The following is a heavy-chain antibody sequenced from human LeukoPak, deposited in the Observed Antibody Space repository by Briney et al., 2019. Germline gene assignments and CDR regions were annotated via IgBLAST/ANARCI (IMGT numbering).Heavy chain of an antibody. D-gene: IGHD2-8*02. V-gene: IGHV4-59*01. Sequence: PSETLSLTCTVSGGSISSYYWSWIRQPPGKGLEWIGYIYYSGSTNYNPSLKSRVTISVDTSKNQFSLKLSSVTAADTAVYYCARRDSIGSWYYFDYWGQGTLVTVSS. CDR1: GGSISSYY. CDR3: ARRDSIGSWYYFDY. CDR2: IYYSGST. J-gene: IGHJ4*02.